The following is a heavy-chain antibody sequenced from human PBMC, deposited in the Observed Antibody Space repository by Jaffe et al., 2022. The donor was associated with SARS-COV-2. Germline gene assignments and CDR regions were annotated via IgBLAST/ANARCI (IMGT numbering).Heavy chain of an antibody. CDR3: AKDTAYYYGSGLDV. J-gene: IGHJ6*02. D-gene: IGHD3-10*01. Sequence: EVQLVESGGGLVQPGRSLRLSCAASGFTFDDYAMHWVRQAPGKGLEWVSGISWNSGSIGYADSVKGRFTISRDNAKNSLYLQMNSLRAEDTALYYCAKDTAYYYGSGLDVWGQGTTVTVSS. V-gene: IGHV3-9*01. CDR1: GFTFDDYA. CDR2: ISWNSGSI.